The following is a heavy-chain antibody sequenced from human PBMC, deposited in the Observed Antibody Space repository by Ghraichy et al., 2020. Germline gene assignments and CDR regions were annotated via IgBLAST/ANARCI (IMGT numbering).Heavy chain of an antibody. CDR2: IYSGGST. Sequence: GESLNISCAASGFTVSSNYMSWVRQAPGKGLEWVSVIYSGGSTYYADSVKGRFTISRDNSKNTLYLQMNSLRAEDTAVYYCARDWNYGDFNWWGQGTLVTVSS. CDR3: ARDWNYGDFNW. V-gene: IGHV3-53*01. CDR1: GFTVSSNY. J-gene: IGHJ4*02. D-gene: IGHD1-7*01.